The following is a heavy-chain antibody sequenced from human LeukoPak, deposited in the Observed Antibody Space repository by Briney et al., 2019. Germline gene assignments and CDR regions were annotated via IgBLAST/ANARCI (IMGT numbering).Heavy chain of an antibody. Sequence: ASVKVSCKASGYTFTSYGISGVRQAPGQGLEWMGGIIPIFGTANYAQKFQGRVTITADESTSTAYMELSSLRSEDTAVYYCTTLYYDSSGYHDYWGQGTLVTVSS. CDR3: TTLYYDSSGYHDY. V-gene: IGHV1-69*13. D-gene: IGHD3-22*01. J-gene: IGHJ4*02. CDR2: IIPIFGTA. CDR1: GYTFTSYG.